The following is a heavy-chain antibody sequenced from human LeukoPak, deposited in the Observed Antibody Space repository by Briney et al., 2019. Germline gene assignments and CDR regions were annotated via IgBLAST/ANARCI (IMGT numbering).Heavy chain of an antibody. CDR1: GGSISSYY. V-gene: IGHV4-59*08. CDR3: ARLPRYNSGFYATDY. CDR2: IYYSGST. J-gene: IGHJ4*02. D-gene: IGHD5-18*01. Sequence: SETLSLTCTVSGGSISSYYWSWIRQPPGKGLEWIGYIYYSGSTNYNPSLKSRVTISVDTSKNQFSLKLISVTAADTAVYYCARLPRYNSGFYATDYWGQGTLVTVSS.